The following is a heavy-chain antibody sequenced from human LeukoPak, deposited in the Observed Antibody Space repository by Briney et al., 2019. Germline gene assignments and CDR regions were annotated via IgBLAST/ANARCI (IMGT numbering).Heavy chain of an antibody. Sequence: ASVKVSCKASGYTFTSYYMHWVRQAPGQGLEWMGIINPSGGSTSYAQKFQGGVTMTRDTSTSTVYMELSSLRSEDTAVYYCARDLDYVRYYDSSGYYYEGSDYWGQGTLVTVSS. CDR2: INPSGGST. V-gene: IGHV1-46*01. CDR3: ARDLDYVRYYDSSGYYYEGSDY. D-gene: IGHD3-22*01. J-gene: IGHJ4*02. CDR1: GYTFTSYY.